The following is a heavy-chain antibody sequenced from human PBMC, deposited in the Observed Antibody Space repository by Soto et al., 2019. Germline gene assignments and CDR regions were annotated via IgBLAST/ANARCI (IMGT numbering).Heavy chain of an antibody. D-gene: IGHD3-10*01. CDR3: ARESGDLTSNFDY. CDR2: ISSTTNYI. J-gene: IGHJ4*02. Sequence: GESLRLSCAASGFTFTRYSMNWVRQAPGKGLEWVSSISSTTNYIYYADSMKGRFTVSRDNAKNSVYLEMNSLSAEDTAVYYCARESGDLTSNFDYWGQGTLVTVSS. CDR1: GFTFTRYS. V-gene: IGHV3-21*01.